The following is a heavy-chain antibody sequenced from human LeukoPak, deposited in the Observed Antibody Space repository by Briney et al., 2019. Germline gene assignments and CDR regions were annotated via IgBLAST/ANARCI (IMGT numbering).Heavy chain of an antibody. CDR2: ISTTSSTR. J-gene: IGHJ6*03. V-gene: IGHV3-11*04. CDR3: ARTGDGYSSFSYYYYMDV. CDR1: GFTFSDYY. Sequence: GGSLRLSCAASGFTFSDYYMSWIRQAPGKGLEWLSCISTTSSTRYYADSVKGRFTISRDNAKKSLYLQVNSLRAEDTAVYYCARTGDGYSSFSYYYYMDVWGKGTTVTISS. D-gene: IGHD5-24*01.